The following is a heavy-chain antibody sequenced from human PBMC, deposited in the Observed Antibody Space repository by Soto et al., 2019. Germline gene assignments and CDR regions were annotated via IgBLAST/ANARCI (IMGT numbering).Heavy chain of an antibody. Sequence: GASVKVSCKASGYTFTSYGISWVRQAPGQGLEWMGWISGYNGKTNYAQKVQDRVTMTTDTSTSTVYLELRSLRFDDTAVYYCARDRNFCSSTSCYPAGYYGMDVWGQGTTVTVSS. D-gene: IGHD2-2*01. V-gene: IGHV1-18*01. CDR2: ISGYNGKT. CDR3: ARDRNFCSSTSCYPAGYYGMDV. J-gene: IGHJ6*02. CDR1: GYTFTSYG.